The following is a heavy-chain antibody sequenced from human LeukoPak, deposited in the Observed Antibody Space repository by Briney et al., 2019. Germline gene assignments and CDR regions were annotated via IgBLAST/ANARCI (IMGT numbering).Heavy chain of an antibody. Sequence: GGSLRLSCAASGFTFSSYAMSWVRQAPGKGLEWVSAISGSGGSTYYADSVKGRFTISRDNAKNSLYLQMNSLRAEDTAVYYCARDKGYSSSWYGGDAFDIWGQGTMVTVSS. CDR3: ARDKGYSSSWYGGDAFDI. V-gene: IGHV3-23*01. J-gene: IGHJ3*02. CDR2: ISGSGGST. CDR1: GFTFSSYA. D-gene: IGHD6-13*01.